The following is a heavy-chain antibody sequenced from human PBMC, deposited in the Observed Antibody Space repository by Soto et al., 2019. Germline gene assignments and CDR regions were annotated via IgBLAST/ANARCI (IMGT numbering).Heavy chain of an antibody. CDR3: ARDFEYSSSSGHYYYGMDV. V-gene: IGHV1-69*13. CDR2: IIPIFGTA. CDR1: GGTFSSYA. J-gene: IGHJ6*02. D-gene: IGHD6-6*01. Sequence: SVKFSCKASGGTFSSYAISWVRQAPGQGLEWMGGIIPIFGTANYAQKFQGRVTITADESTSTAYMELSSLRSEDTAVYYCARDFEYSSSSGHYYYGMDVWGQGTTVTVSS.